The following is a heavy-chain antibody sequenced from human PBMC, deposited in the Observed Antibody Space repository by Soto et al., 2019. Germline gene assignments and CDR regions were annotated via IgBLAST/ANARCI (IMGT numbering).Heavy chain of an antibody. CDR3: ARISGRFGASHFDF. CDR2: ILSDVEQ. Sequence: QVTLKESGPVLVQATETLTLTCNVSGFSLTNVQKGVAWIRQPPGKALEWLAHILSDVEQSYKSSLKKRLTLSQDTSKRQVVLVMTNVEPVDTATYYCARISGRFGASHFDFWGQGSSVIVSS. J-gene: IGHJ4*02. CDR1: GFSLTNVQKG. V-gene: IGHV2-26*01. D-gene: IGHD3-10*01.